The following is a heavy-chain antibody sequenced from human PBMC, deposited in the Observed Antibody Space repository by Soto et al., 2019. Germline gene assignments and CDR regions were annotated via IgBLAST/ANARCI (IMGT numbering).Heavy chain of an antibody. CDR1: GFTFKGYG. CDR3: ARGGHSSSWYRLEAYFFDY. V-gene: IGHV3-33*01. J-gene: IGHJ4*02. Sequence: QVQLVESGGGVVQPGRSLRLSCEASGFTFKGYGMHWVRQAPGKGLEWVAVVWYDGTNKKYEDSVKGRFNIYRDNSKNTLYLQMDSLRAEDTGIYYCARGGHSSSWYRLEAYFFDYWGQGSLVTVSS. CDR2: VWYDGTNK. D-gene: IGHD6-13*01.